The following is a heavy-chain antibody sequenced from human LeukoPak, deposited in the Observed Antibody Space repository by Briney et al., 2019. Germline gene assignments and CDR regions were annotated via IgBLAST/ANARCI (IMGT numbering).Heavy chain of an antibody. V-gene: IGHV4-31*03. CDR3: ARADYDSRGHLLSFDY. Sequence: SQTLSLTCTVSGVSISSGGYYWSWIRQHPGTGLEWIGYIYYSGNTHYNPSLESRVAMSLDTAKNHFSLKLRSVTAADTAVYYCARADYDSRGHLLSFDYWGQGTLGTVSS. CDR2: IYYSGNT. J-gene: IGHJ4*02. CDR1: GVSISSGGYY. D-gene: IGHD3-22*01.